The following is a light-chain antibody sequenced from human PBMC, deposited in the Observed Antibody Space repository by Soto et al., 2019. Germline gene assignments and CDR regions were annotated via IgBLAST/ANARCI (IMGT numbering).Light chain of an antibody. V-gene: IGKV3-11*01. CDR2: DAS. CDR3: HQRSNWPPLP. CDR1: QSISNF. Sequence: EIVLTQSPATLSLSPGERATLSCRASQSISNFLAWYQQKPGQAPRLLIYDASKRATDIPDRFIGSGSGTDFTLTISSLEPEDFAVYYCHQRSNWPPLPFGGGTKVEI. J-gene: IGKJ4*01.